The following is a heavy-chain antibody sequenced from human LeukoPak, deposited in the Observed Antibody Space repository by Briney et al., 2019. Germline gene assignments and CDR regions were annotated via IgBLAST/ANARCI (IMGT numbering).Heavy chain of an antibody. J-gene: IGHJ4*02. D-gene: IGHD5-24*01. CDR2: IYYGGST. Sequence: KPSETLSLTCTVSGGSISSSSYFWGWIRQPPGKGLEWIGTIYYGGSTYYNPSLKSRVTISVDTSKNQFSLKLSSVTAADTAVYYCARHRGDGCNRPLGDWGQGTLVTVSS. CDR1: GGSISSSSYF. CDR3: ARHRGDGCNRPLGD. V-gene: IGHV4-39*01.